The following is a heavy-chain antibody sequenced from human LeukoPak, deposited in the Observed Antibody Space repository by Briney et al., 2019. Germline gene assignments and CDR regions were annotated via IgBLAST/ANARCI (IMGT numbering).Heavy chain of an antibody. CDR2: ISSSSSTI. V-gene: IGHV3-48*01. D-gene: IGHD4-17*01. CDR1: GFTFSSYS. J-gene: IGHJ4*02. CDR3: ATGYGDSYY. Sequence: PGRSLRLSCAASGFTFSSYSMNWVRQAPGKGLEWVSYISSSSSTIYYADSVKGRFTISRDNAKNSLYLQMNSLRAEDTAVYYCATGYGDSYYWGQGTLVTVSS.